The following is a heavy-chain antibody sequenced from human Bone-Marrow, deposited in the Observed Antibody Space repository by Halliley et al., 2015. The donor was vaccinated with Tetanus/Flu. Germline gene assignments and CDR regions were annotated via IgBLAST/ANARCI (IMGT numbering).Heavy chain of an antibody. Sequence: SLRLSCAASRFTFSTYLMSWVRQAPGKGLEWVAGISGSGGTTYYADFVKGRFTISRDNSKDTVYLQMKSLTAEDTAVYYCAKDAEGYDSSSYFFDYWGQGTLVTVSS. J-gene: IGHJ4*02. CDR3: AKDAEGYDSSSYFFDY. D-gene: IGHD3-22*01. CDR1: RFTFSTYL. V-gene: IGHV3-23*01. CDR2: ISGSGGTT.